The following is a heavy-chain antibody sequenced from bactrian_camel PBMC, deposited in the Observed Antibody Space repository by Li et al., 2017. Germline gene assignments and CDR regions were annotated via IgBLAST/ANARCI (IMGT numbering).Heavy chain of an antibody. CDR3: ATGRDLTDSGEWFGHPVWVADFTY. CDR2: IYSDGSKT. J-gene: IGHJ4*01. D-gene: IGHD6*01. Sequence: HVQLVESGGDLVQPGGSLRLSCAVSGFTFSNYHMYWVRQAPGKGLEWVSSIYSDGSKTYYADSVKGRFTISRDNATMTLQMNSLKSEDTALYLCATGRDLTDSGEWFGHPVWVADFTYWGQGTQVTVS. CDR1: GFTFSNYH. V-gene: IGHV3-2*01.